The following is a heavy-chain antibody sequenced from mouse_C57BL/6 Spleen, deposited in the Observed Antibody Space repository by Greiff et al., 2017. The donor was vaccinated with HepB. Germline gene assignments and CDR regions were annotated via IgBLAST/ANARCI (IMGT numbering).Heavy chain of an antibody. CDR3: ARSVGATVVAMEYYAMDY. J-gene: IGHJ4*01. D-gene: IGHD1-1*01. Sequence: VQLQQSGAELAKPGASVKLSCKASGYTFTSYWMHWVKQRPGQGLEWIGYINPSSGYTKYNQKFKDKATLTADKSSSTAYMQLSSLTYEDSAVYYCARSVGATVVAMEYYAMDYWGQGTSVTVSS. CDR2: INPSSGYT. V-gene: IGHV1-7*01. CDR1: GYTFTSYW.